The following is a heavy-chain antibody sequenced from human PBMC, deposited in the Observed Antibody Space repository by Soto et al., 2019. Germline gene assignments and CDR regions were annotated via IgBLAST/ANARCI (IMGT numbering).Heavy chain of an antibody. J-gene: IGHJ6*02. CDR3: ASSWVYYYYGVNV. CDR2: ISYDGSKK. Sequence: QVQLMESGGGVVQPGRSLRLSCAASGFSFSDFGMHWVRQAPGKGLAWVAVISYDGSKKYHVDSVKGRFTIFRDNSKNTLFLQMNSLRDEDTAVYYCASSWVYYYYGVNVWGQGTTVTVSS. V-gene: IGHV3-30*03. CDR1: GFSFSDFG.